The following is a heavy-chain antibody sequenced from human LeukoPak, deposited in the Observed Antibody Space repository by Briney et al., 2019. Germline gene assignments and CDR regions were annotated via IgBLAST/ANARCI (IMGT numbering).Heavy chain of an antibody. CDR1: GYTFTSYA. CDR3: ARRKDTAMVFDP. Sequence: GASVKVSRKASGYTFTSYAMHWVRQAPGQRLEWMGWINAGNGNTKYSQKFQGRVTITRDTSASTAYMELSSLRSEDTAVYYCARRKDTAMVFDPWGQGTLVTVSS. J-gene: IGHJ5*02. CDR2: INAGNGNT. V-gene: IGHV1-3*01. D-gene: IGHD5-18*01.